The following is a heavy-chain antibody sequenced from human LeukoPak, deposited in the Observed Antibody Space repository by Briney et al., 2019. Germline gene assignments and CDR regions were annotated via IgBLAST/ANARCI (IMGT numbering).Heavy chain of an antibody. CDR2: IIPIFGIA. V-gene: IGHV1-69*10. CDR3: ARGKYSSSWYYLDY. D-gene: IGHD6-13*01. CDR1: GGTFISYA. J-gene: IGHJ4*02. Sequence: GASVKVSCKASGGTFISYAISWVRQAPGQGLEWMGGIIPIFGIANYAQKFQGRVTITADKSTSTAYMELSSLRSEDTAVYYCARGKYSSSWYYLDYWGQGTLVTVSS.